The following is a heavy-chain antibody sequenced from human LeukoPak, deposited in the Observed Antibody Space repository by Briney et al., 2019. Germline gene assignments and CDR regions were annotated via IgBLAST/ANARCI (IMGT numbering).Heavy chain of an antibody. Sequence: ASVKVSCKASGYTFTGYYLHWVRQAPGQGLEWMGWINPISGVTGSAQKFQGRVTMTRDKSISTVYMELSSLRSDDTAVYYCARNVRSSSGSWEENWFDPWGQGTLVTVSS. CDR1: GYTFTGYY. CDR3: ARNVRSSSGSWEENWFDP. CDR2: INPISGVT. J-gene: IGHJ5*02. D-gene: IGHD6-19*01. V-gene: IGHV1-2*02.